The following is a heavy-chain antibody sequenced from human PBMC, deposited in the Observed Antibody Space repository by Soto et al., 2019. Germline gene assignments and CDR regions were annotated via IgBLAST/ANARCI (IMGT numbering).Heavy chain of an antibody. J-gene: IGHJ3*02. CDR3: ATSRGYYYDSSGLPMAFDI. V-gene: IGHV4-4*07. D-gene: IGHD3-22*01. Sequence: SETLSLTCTVSGGSISSYYWSWIRQPAGKGLEWIGRIYTSGSTNYNPSLKSRVTMSVDTSKNQFSLKLSSVTAADTAVYYCATSRGYYYDSSGLPMAFDIWGQGTMVTVSS. CDR2: IYTSGST. CDR1: GGSISSYY.